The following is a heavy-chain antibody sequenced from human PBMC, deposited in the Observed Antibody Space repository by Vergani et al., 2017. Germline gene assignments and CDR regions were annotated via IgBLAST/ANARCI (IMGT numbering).Heavy chain of an antibody. V-gene: IGHV3-9*01. Sequence: EVQLVESGGGLVQPGRSLRLSCAASGFTFDDYAMHWVRQAPGKGLEWVSGISWNSGSIGYADSVKGRFTISRDNAKNSLYLQMNSLRAEDTALYYCAKDLSGFGDYFDYWGQGTLVTVSS. CDR2: ISWNSGSI. CDR3: AKDLSGFGDYFDY. CDR1: GFTFDDYA. D-gene: IGHD3-3*01. J-gene: IGHJ4*02.